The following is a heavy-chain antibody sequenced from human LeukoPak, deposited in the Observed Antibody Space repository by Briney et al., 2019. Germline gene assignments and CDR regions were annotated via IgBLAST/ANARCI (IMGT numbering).Heavy chain of an antibody. CDR1: GGTFSSYA. CDR3: ARAYSGYAPNDY. Sequence: SVKVSCKASGGTFSSYAISWVRQAPGQGLEWMGGIIPIFGTANYAQKFQGRVTITADESTSTAYMELSSLRSEDTAVYYCARAYSGYAPNDYWGQGTLVTVSS. D-gene: IGHD5-12*01. J-gene: IGHJ4*02. V-gene: IGHV1-69*01. CDR2: IIPIFGTA.